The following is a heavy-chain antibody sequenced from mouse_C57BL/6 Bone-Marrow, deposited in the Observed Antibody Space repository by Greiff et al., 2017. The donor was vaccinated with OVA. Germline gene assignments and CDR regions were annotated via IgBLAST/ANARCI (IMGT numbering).Heavy chain of an antibody. CDR2: IDPSDSYT. V-gene: IGHV1-69*01. CDR1: GYTFTSYW. CDR3: ERNFRRDFDV. Sequence: VQLQQPGAELVMPGASVKLSCKASGYTFTSYWMHWVKQRPGQGLEWIGEIDPSDSYTNYNQKFKGKSPLTVDKSSSTASMQLSGLTSEDSAVYDCERNFRRDFDVWGTGTTVTVSS. J-gene: IGHJ1*03. D-gene: IGHD3-2*02.